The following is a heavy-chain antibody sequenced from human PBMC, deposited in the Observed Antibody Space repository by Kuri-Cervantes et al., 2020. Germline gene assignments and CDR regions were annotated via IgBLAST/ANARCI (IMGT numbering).Heavy chain of an antibody. CDR3: ARGVTRVQLLHPFDP. D-gene: IGHD2-2*01. V-gene: IGHV4-59*12. J-gene: IGHJ5*02. CDR2: IYYSGST. CDR1: GGSISSYY. Sequence: ESLKISCTVSGGSISSYYWSWIRQPPGKGLEWIGYIYYSGSTNYNPSLKSRVTISVDTSKNQFSLKLSSVTAADTAVYYCARGVTRVQLLHPFDPWGQGTLVTVSS.